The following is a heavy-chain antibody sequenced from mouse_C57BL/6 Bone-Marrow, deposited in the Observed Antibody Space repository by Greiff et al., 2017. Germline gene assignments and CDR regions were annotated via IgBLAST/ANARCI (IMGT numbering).Heavy chain of an antibody. J-gene: IGHJ1*03. Sequence: LQESGPGLVAPSQRLSITCTVSGFSFTSYAISWVRQPPGTGLEWLGVLWTGGGTNYNSAIKSRLSISKDNSKSQVCSKMNSLQTDDTARYYWARNSPYYGSSSLWYFDVWGTGTTVTVSS. V-gene: IGHV2-9-1*01. D-gene: IGHD1-1*01. CDR2: LWTGGGT. CDR1: GFSFTSYA. CDR3: ARNSPYYGSSSLWYFDV.